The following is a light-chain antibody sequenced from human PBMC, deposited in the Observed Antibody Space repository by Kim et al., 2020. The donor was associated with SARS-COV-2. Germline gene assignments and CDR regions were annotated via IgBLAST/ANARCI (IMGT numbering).Light chain of an antibody. CDR1: QSISIY. CDR3: QQSYSTPRRT. J-gene: IGKJ1*01. Sequence: DIQMTQSPSSLSASVGDRVTITCRASQSISIYLNWYQQKPGKAPKLLIYASSSLQSGVPSRFSGIGSGTDFTLTISSLQPEDFATYYCQQSYSTPRRTFGQGTKVDIK. CDR2: ASS. V-gene: IGKV1-39*01.